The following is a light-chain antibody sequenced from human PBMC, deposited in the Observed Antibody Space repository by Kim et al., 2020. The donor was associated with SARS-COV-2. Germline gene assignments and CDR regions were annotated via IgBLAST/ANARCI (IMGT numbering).Light chain of an antibody. CDR2: DAS. CDR3: QQRSASYT. Sequence: LAPGERATRSCRASQTVSRYLAWYQQKPGQAPRLLIYDASKRATGIPARFSGSGSGTDFTLTISSLEPEDFAIYYCQQRSASYTFGQGTKLEIK. J-gene: IGKJ2*01. V-gene: IGKV3-11*01. CDR1: QTVSRY.